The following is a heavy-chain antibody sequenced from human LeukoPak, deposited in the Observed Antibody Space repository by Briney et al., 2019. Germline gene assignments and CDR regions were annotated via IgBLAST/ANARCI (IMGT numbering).Heavy chain of an antibody. CDR3: ARGASTYSDY. CDR1: GFTFSDYW. CDR2: LTSDGRST. V-gene: IGHV3-74*01. J-gene: IGHJ4*02. Sequence: GSLKISCAGSGFTFSDYWIDWVRQTPGKGLVWVSRLTSDGRSTSYADSVKGRFTMSRDNAKNTLFLQMNSLRDEDTAVYYCARGASTYSDYWGQGTPVTVSS.